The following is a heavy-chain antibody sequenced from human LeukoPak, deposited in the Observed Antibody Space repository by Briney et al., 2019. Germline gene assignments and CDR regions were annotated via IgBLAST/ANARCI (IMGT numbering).Heavy chain of an antibody. CDR2: ISGSGGST. J-gene: IGHJ4*02. D-gene: IGHD3-22*01. CDR1: GFTFSSYA. V-gene: IGHV3-23*01. CDR3: AKGRDSSGYYFLSDY. Sequence: GGSLRLSCAASGFTFSSYAMSWVRQAPGKGLEWVSAISGSGGSTYYADSVKGRFTISRDNSKNTLYLQMDSLRAEDTAVYYCAKGRDSSGYYFLSDYWGQGTLVTVSS.